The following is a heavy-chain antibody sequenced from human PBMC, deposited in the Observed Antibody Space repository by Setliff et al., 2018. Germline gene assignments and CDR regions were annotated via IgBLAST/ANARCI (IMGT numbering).Heavy chain of an antibody. V-gene: IGHV4-61*09. CDR2: IYTSGST. Sequence: SETLSLTCTDSGGSISSGSYYWSWIRQPAGKGLEWIGHIYTSGSTNYNPSLKSRVTISVDTSKNQFSLKLSSVTAANTAVYYCASSFGYSYGGYYYYGMDVWGQGTTVTVSS. J-gene: IGHJ6*02. D-gene: IGHD5-18*01. CDR3: ASSFGYSYGGYYYYGMDV. CDR1: GGSISSGSYY.